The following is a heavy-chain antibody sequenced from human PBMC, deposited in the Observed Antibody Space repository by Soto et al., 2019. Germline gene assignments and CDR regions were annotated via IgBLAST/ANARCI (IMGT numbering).Heavy chain of an antibody. CDR3: ARGPYSSSWFDNWFDP. CDR2: IFYSGIT. CDR1: GGSISSYY. D-gene: IGHD6-13*01. V-gene: IGHV4-59*01. J-gene: IGHJ5*02. Sequence: KTSETLSLTCTVSGGSISSYYWSWIRQPPGKGLEWIGHIFYSGITKYNPSLKSRVIISIDTSKNQFSLKLFSVAAADTAVYYCARGPYSSSWFDNWFDPWGQGTLVTVSS.